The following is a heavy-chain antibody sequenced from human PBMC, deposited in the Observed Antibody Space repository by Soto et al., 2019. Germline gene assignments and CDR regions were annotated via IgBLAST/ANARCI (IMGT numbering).Heavy chain of an antibody. CDR2: INASNGNT. J-gene: IGHJ6*02. D-gene: IGHD2-2*01. CDR1: GYSFTSYA. CDR3: ARGVENIVVVLDVFGYYGMDV. Sequence: GASVKVSCKASGYSFTSYAIYWVRQAPGQRLEWMGWINASNGNTKYSQKLQGRVTITGDTSASTAHMELSSLRSEDTAVYFCARGVENIVVVLDVFGYYGMDVWGQGTTVTVSS. V-gene: IGHV1-3*01.